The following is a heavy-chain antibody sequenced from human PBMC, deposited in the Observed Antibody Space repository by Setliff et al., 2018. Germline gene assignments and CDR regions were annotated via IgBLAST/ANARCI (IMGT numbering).Heavy chain of an antibody. J-gene: IGHJ3*02. CDR1: GFTFSSYS. CDR2: ISSSSSYI. V-gene: IGHV3-21*01. D-gene: IGHD5-18*01. CDR3: ARPSAGYAFDI. Sequence: SCAASGFTFSSYSMNWVRQAPGKGLEWVSSISSSSSYIYYADSVKGRFTISRDNAKNSLYLQMNSLRAEDTAVYYCARPSAGYAFDIWGQGTMVTVSS.